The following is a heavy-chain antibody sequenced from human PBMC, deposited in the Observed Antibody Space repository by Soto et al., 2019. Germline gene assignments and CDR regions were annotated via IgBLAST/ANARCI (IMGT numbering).Heavy chain of an antibody. CDR1: GGSSGGSISSGDYY. J-gene: IGHJ4*02. D-gene: IGHD2-2*01. V-gene: IGHV4-30-4*01. CDR3: ARRYCSSISCPFAY. CDR2: MYYSGST. Sequence: SETLSLTCTVSGGSSGGSISSGDYYWSWIRQPPGKGLEWIGYMYYSGSTYYNPSLKSRVTISVDTSKNQFSLKLSSVTAADTAVYYCARRYCSSISCPFAYWGKGIVVTVDS.